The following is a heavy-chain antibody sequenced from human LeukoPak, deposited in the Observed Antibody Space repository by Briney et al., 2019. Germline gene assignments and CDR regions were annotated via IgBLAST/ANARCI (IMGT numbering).Heavy chain of an antibody. CDR2: VSAYNGNT. V-gene: IGHV1-18*01. D-gene: IGHD4-23*01. CDR3: ARDAPRWRNAFDF. J-gene: IGHJ3*01. Sequence: SVKVSCKASGYTFTSTGICWVRQAPGQGLEWMGWVSAYNGNTNYAQRFRGRVTMTKDTSTNTAYMELRSLRSDDTAVYFCARDAPRWRNAFDFWGQGTMVTVSS. CDR1: GYTFTSTG.